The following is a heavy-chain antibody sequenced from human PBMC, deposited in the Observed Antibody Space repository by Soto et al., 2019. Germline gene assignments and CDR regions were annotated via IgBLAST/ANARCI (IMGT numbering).Heavy chain of an antibody. J-gene: IGHJ4*02. Sequence: SETLSLTCTVSGGSISSSSYYWGWIRQPPGKGLEWIGIIYYSGSTYYNPSLKSRVTISVDTSKSQFSLKLTSVTAADTAVYYCARDKITGLFDYWGQGTLDTVSS. CDR2: IYYSGST. V-gene: IGHV4-39*02. CDR3: ARDKITGLFDY. CDR1: GGSISSSSYY. D-gene: IGHD2-8*02.